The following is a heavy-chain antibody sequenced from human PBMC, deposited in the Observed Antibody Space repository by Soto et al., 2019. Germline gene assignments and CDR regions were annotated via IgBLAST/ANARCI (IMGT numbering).Heavy chain of an antibody. Sequence: QVQLVESGGGVVQPGRSLRLSCAASGFTFSSYGMHWVRQAPGKGLEWVAVISYDGSNKYYADSVKGRFTISRDNSKNTLDLQMNSRRAEDTAVYYGAKDRTYYDFWSGYLVDDYWGQGTLVTVSS. D-gene: IGHD3-3*01. CDR3: AKDRTYYDFWSGYLVDDY. CDR2: ISYDGSNK. V-gene: IGHV3-30*18. CDR1: GFTFSSYG. J-gene: IGHJ4*02.